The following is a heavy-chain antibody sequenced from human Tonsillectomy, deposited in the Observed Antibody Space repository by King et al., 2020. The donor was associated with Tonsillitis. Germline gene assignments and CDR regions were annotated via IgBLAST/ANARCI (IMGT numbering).Heavy chain of an antibody. D-gene: IGHD4-17*01. CDR2: INPTGAT. CDR1: GGSISSGDYY. J-gene: IGHJ4*02. CDR3: ARCRPYGDYCDY. Sequence: VQLQESGPGLVKPSQTLSLTCTVSGGSISSGDYYWISIRQPAGRGLEWMGRINPTGATSYNPSIKSRVPTSQYTSKNQFSLKMTSVPATDTAVYYCARCRPYGDYCDYWGQGTLVTVSS. V-gene: IGHV4-61*02.